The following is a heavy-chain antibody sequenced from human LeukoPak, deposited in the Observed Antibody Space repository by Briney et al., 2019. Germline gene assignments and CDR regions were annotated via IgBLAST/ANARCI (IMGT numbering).Heavy chain of an antibody. J-gene: IGHJ4*02. CDR1: SGSINSLY. CDR2: IYTSGST. V-gene: IGHV4-4*07. D-gene: IGHD3-16*01. Sequence: SETLSLNCSVSSGSINSLYWSWIPQPPGQGREGIGRIYTSGSTNYNPSLKSRVTMSVDTSKNQFSLKLSSVTAADTAVYYCASGPARSGEPFDYWGQGTLVTVSS. CDR3: ASGPARSGEPFDY.